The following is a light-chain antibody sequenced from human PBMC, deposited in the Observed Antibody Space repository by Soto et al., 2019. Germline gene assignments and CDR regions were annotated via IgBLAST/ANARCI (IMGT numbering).Light chain of an antibody. Sequence: QSALTQPRSVSGSPGQAVTISCTGTSSDVGGSNYVSWYQQHPGKAPKLVIYDVTRRPSGVPDRFSGSKSGNTASLTIFGLQAEDEADYYCCSYAGSSLWVFGGGTKLTVL. CDR3: CSYAGSSLWV. J-gene: IGLJ3*02. V-gene: IGLV2-11*01. CDR2: DVT. CDR1: SSDVGGSNY.